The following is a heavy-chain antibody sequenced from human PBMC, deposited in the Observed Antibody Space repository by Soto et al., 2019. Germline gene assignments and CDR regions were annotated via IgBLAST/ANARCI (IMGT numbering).Heavy chain of an antibody. V-gene: IGHV4-61*02. D-gene: IGHD3-10*01. CDR2: ISTSGTT. CDR1: GGSISSGGYY. Sequence: SETLSLTCTVSGGSISSGGYYWTWIRQPAGKGLEWIGRISTSGTTNYNPSLKSRVTMSVDTSKNQFSLKLSSVTAADTAVYYCARDRTVRGDWFDPWGQGTLVTVSS. J-gene: IGHJ5*02. CDR3: ARDRTVRGDWFDP.